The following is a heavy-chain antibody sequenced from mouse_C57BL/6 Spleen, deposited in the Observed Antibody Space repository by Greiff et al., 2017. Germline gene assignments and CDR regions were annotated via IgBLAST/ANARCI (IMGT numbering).Heavy chain of an antibody. V-gene: IGHV1-19*01. Sequence: VQLKQSGPVLVKPGASVKMSCKASGYTFTDYYMNWVKQSHGKSLEWIGVINPYNGGTSYNQKFKGKATLTVDKSSSTAYMELNSLTSEDSAVYYCARSGTYYGSSPYYFDYWGQGTTLTVSS. CDR3: ARSGTYYGSSPYYFDY. CDR2: INPYNGGT. J-gene: IGHJ2*01. CDR1: GYTFTDYY. D-gene: IGHD1-1*01.